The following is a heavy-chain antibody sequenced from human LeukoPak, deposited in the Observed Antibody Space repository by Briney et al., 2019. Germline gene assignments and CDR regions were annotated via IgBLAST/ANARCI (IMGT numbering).Heavy chain of an antibody. V-gene: IGHV3-9*01. J-gene: IGHJ4*02. Sequence: GRSLRLSCAASGFTFHDYAMHWVRQAPGKGLEWVSGLSWNAANIGYAESVRGRLTISRDNAGNSLYLQMNSLRPEDTALYYCAKALGSTVTTRTYFDYWGQGTLVTVSS. D-gene: IGHD4-17*01. CDR3: AKALGSTVTTRTYFDY. CDR1: GFTFHDYA. CDR2: LSWNAANI.